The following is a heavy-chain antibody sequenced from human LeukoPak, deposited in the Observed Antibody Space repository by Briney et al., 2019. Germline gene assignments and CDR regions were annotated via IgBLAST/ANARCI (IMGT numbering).Heavy chain of an antibody. D-gene: IGHD3-16*01. CDR1: GFTFSNYW. V-gene: IGHV3-7*01. CDR3: ARDGPQFYDYKDAFDI. CDR2: IKQDGSEK. Sequence: GGSLRLSCAASGFTFSNYWMNWVRQAPGKGLEWVANIKQDGSEKYYVDSVKGRFTISRDNAKNSLYLQMNSLRAEDTAVYYCARDGPQFYDYKDAFDIWGQGTMVTVSS. J-gene: IGHJ3*02.